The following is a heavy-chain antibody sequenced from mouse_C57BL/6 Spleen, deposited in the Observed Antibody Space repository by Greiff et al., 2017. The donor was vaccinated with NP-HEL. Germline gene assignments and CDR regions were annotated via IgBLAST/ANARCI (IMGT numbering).Heavy chain of an antibody. CDR1: GFTFSSYA. CDR3: AREDYGSEGYFDV. V-gene: IGHV5-4*01. Sequence: EVQVVESGGGLVKPGGSLKLSCAASGFTFSSYAMSWVRQTPEKRLEWVATISDGGSYTYYPDNVKGRFTISRDNAKNNLYLQMSHLKSEDTAMYYCAREDYGSEGYFDVWGTGTTVTVSS. J-gene: IGHJ1*03. CDR2: ISDGGSYT. D-gene: IGHD1-1*01.